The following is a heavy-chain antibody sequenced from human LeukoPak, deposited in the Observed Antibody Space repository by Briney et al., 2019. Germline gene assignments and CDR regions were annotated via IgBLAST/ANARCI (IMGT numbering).Heavy chain of an antibody. V-gene: IGHV1-69*13. CDR1: GGTFTTYA. D-gene: IGHD1-1*01. CDR3: ARDRYRYFDY. Sequence: GASVTVSSKASGGTFTTYAISWVRQAPGQGLEWMGGIIPIFGTANYAQKFQGRVTITADESTSTAYMELSSLRSEDTAVYYCARDRYRYFDYWGQGTLVTVSS. J-gene: IGHJ4*02. CDR2: IIPIFGTA.